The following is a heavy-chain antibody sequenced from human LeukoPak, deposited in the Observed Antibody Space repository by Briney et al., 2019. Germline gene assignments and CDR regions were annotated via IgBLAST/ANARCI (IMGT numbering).Heavy chain of an antibody. V-gene: IGHV3-21*01. D-gene: IGHD3-10*01. CDR3: ARPVSGDQGTDY. CDR2: ISSSSSYT. J-gene: IGHJ4*02. Sequence: GGSLRLSCAASGFTFISYSMNWVRQAPGKGLEWVSSISSSSSYTYYVGSVKGRFTISRDNTKNSLYLQMNSLRAEDTAVYYCARPVSGDQGTDYWGQGTLVTVSS. CDR1: GFTFISYS.